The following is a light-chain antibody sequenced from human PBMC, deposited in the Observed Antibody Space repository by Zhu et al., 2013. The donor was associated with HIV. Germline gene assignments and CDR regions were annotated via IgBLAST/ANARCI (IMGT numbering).Light chain of an antibody. V-gene: IGKV1-5*03. CDR2: KAS. Sequence: DIQMTQSPSTLSASVGDRVSITCRASRSISTWLAWYQQKPGKAPNLLIFKASSLQSGVPSRFSGRGSGTDFTLTINSLQPDDFATYYCQQYNGGSAFGQGTTVEIK. CDR3: QQYNGGSA. CDR1: RSISTW. J-gene: IGKJ1*01.